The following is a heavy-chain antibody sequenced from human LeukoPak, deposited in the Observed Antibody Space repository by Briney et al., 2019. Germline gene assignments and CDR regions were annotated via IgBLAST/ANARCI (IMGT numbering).Heavy chain of an antibody. V-gene: IGHV3-9*01. D-gene: IGHD3-3*01. J-gene: IGHJ4*02. CDR3: AKGSLRFLEWLLYEEYYFDY. CDR2: ISWNSANI. CDR1: GFIFDDYA. Sequence: GGSLRLSCAASGFIFDDYAMHWVRQAPGKGLEWVSGISWNSANIAYADSVKGRFTISRDNSKNTLYLQMNSLRAEDTAVYYCAKGSLRFLEWLLYEEYYFDYWGQGTLVTVSS.